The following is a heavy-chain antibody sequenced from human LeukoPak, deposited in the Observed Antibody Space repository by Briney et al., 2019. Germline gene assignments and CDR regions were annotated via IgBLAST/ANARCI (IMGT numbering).Heavy chain of an antibody. V-gene: IGHV3-74*01. CDR3: ARDPFGESSY. Sequence: FSRIKRDGSSQNYADSVKGRFTISRDKAKNTLYLQMNSLRAEDTAVYYCARDPFGESSYWGRGTLVTVSS. J-gene: IGHJ4*02. D-gene: IGHD3-10*01. CDR2: IKRDGSSQ.